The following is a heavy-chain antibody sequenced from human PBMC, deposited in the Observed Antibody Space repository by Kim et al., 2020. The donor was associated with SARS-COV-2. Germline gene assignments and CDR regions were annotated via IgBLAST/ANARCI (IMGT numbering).Heavy chain of an antibody. CDR3: ATASPGGYYDDSSCPNPNRFDP. CDR2: FDPEDGET. Sequence: ASVKVSCKVSGYTLTELSMHWVRQAPGKGLEWMGGFDPEDGETIYAQKFQGRVTMTEDTSTDTAYMELSSLRSEDTAVYYCATASPGGYYDDSSCPNPNRFDPWGQGTLVKVSS. J-gene: IGHJ5*02. D-gene: IGHD3-22*01. CDR1: GYTLTELS. V-gene: IGHV1-24*01.